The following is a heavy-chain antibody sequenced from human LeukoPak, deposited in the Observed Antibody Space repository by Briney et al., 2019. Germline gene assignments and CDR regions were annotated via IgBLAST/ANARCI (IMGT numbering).Heavy chain of an antibody. CDR1: GFTFSSYG. Sequence: GGSLRLSCAASGFTFSSYGMHWVRQAPGEGLEWVAVISFDGSNKYYADSVKGRFTISRDNSKNTLYLQMNSLRAEDTAVYYCANRYYESSPPFDYWGQGTVVTVSS. CDR3: ANRYYESSPPFDY. D-gene: IGHD3-22*01. CDR2: ISFDGSNK. J-gene: IGHJ4*02. V-gene: IGHV3-30*18.